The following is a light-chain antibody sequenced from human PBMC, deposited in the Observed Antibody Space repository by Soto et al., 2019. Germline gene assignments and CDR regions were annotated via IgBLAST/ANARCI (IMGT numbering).Light chain of an antibody. J-gene: IGLJ1*01. V-gene: IGLV2-14*01. CDR2: DVT. Sequence: QSVLTQPASVSGSPGQSITISCTGTRSDVGGYNYVYWHQQHPGKAPKLMIYDVTNRPSGVSDRFPGSKSGNTASLTISGLQAEDEADYYCSSYTSSSTYVFGAGTKVTVL. CDR3: SSYTSSSTYV. CDR1: RSDVGGYNY.